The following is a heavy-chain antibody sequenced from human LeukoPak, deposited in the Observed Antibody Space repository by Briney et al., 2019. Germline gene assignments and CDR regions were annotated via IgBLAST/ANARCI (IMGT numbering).Heavy chain of an antibody. J-gene: IGHJ4*02. D-gene: IGHD4-17*01. CDR1: GGTFSSYA. CDR3: AGADVGTVTTLVQAY. Sequence: SVKVSCKASGGTFSSYAISWVRQAPGQGLEWMGRIIPILGIANYAQKFQGRVTITADKSTSTAYMELSSLRSEDTAVYYCAGADVGTVTTLVQAYWGQGTLVTVSS. V-gene: IGHV1-69*04. CDR2: IIPILGIA.